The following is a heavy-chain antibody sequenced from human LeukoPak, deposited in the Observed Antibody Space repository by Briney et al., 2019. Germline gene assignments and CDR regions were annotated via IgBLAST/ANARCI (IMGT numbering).Heavy chain of an antibody. CDR3: ARDFGGGNSGLGAFDI. CDR2: IGTAGDA. D-gene: IGHD4-23*01. J-gene: IGHJ3*02. CDR1: GFTFSNYD. Sequence: RAGGSLRLSCAASGFTFSNYDMHWVRQVTGKGLEWVSGIGTAGDAYYGGSVKGRFTISRENAKNTLYLQMNSLRAEDTAVYYCARDFGGGNSGLGAFDIWGQGTMVTVSS. V-gene: IGHV3-13*01.